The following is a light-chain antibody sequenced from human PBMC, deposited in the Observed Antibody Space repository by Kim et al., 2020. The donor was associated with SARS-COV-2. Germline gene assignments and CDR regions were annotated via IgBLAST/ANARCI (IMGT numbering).Light chain of an antibody. Sequence: QGITISCTGSSSNIGAGYDVNWYQQLPGTAPTVLIYGNNIRASGVPDRFSGSRSGTSASLAITGLQVEDEAQYYCQAYDNSVSGSVFGGGTQLTVL. CDR3: QAYDNSVSGSV. CDR2: GNN. J-gene: IGLJ3*02. CDR1: SSNIGAGYD. V-gene: IGLV1-40*01.